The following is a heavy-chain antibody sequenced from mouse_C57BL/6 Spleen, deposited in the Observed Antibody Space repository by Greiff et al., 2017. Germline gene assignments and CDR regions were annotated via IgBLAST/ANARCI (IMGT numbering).Heavy chain of an antibody. CDR1: GFTFSSYA. V-gene: IGHV5-4*01. J-gene: IGHJ2*01. Sequence: EVKLVESGGGLVKPGGSLKLSCAASGFTFSSYAMSWVRQTPEKRLEWVATISDGGSYTYYPDNVKGRFTISRDNAKNNLYLQMSHLKSEDTAMYYCARDNYYGRSFYYWGQGTTLTVSS. CDR3: ARDNYYGRSFYY. D-gene: IGHD1-1*01. CDR2: ISDGGSYT.